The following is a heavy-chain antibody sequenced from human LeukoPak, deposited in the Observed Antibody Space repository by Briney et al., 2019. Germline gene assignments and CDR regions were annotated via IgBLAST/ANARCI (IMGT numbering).Heavy chain of an antibody. CDR3: AKRGIVIRGILVIGYHQQAYHYDY. Sequence: GGSLRLSCVVSGISLSNYAMTWVRQAPGKGLEWVSYISERGGSTTYADSVKGRFTISRDTSLNTLYLQMSSLRAEDTAVYFCAKRGIVIRGILVIGYHQQAYHYDYWGQGVLVTVSS. CDR1: GISLSNYA. V-gene: IGHV3-23*01. CDR2: ISERGGST. D-gene: IGHD3-10*01. J-gene: IGHJ4*02.